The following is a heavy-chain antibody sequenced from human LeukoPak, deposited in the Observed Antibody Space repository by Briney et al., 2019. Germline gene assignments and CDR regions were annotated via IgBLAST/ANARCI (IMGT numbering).Heavy chain of an antibody. J-gene: IGHJ4*02. CDR2: IYYSGNT. D-gene: IGHD6-13*01. CDR3: ASHIGSAWFYFDY. CDR1: GGSISSYY. V-gene: IGHV4-59*08. Sequence: SETLSLTCTVSGGSISSYYWSWIRQPPGKGLEWIGYIYYSGNTNYNPSLKSRVTISVDTSKNQFSLKLSSVTAADTAVYYCASHIGSAWFYFDYWGQGNLVTVSS.